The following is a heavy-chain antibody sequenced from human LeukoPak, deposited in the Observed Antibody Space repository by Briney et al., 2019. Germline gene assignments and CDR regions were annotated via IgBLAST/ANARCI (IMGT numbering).Heavy chain of an antibody. D-gene: IGHD3-16*01. CDR2: IYYSGST. V-gene: IGHV4-39*07. CDR1: GGSISSSSYY. Sequence: SSETLSLTCTASGGSISSSSYYWGWIRQPPGKGLEWIGSIYYSGSTYYNPSLKSRVTISVDTSKNQFSLKLSSVTAADTAVYYCAKMALGEPSYDAFDIWGQGTMVTVSS. CDR3: AKMALGEPSYDAFDI. J-gene: IGHJ3*02.